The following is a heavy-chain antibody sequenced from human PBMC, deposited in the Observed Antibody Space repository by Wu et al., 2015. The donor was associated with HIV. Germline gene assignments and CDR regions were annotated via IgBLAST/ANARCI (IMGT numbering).Heavy chain of an antibody. V-gene: IGHV1-8*01. CDR3: ACRAYSGYGEFRYYYYMDV. CDR2: MNPNSGNT. CDR1: GYTFTFHD. Sequence: QVQLIQSGAEVKKPGASVKVSCRASGYTFTFHDINWVRQATGQGLEWMGWMNPNSGNTGYAQKFKGRVTITADESTSTAYMELSSLRSEDTAVYYCACRAYSGYGEFRYYYYMDVWGKGTTVTVSS. J-gene: IGHJ6*03. D-gene: IGHD5-12*01.